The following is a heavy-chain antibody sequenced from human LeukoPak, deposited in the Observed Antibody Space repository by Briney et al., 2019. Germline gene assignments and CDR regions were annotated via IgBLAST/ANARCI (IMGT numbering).Heavy chain of an antibody. V-gene: IGHV3-48*02. J-gene: IGHJ3*02. D-gene: IGHD3-10*01. CDR1: GFTFSSYS. CDR2: ISRSGSTI. Sequence: GGSLRLSCAASGFTFSSYSMNWVRQAPGKGLEWVSYISRSGSTIYYADSVKGRFTISRDNAKNSLYLQMDSLRDEDTAVYYCAREGGDLGGAFDIWGQGTMVTVSS. CDR3: AREGGDLGGAFDI.